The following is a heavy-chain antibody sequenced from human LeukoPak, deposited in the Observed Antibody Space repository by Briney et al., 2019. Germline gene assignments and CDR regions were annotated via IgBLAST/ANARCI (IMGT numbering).Heavy chain of an antibody. V-gene: IGHV3-23*01. Sequence: GGSLRLSCAASGFTFSNYWMHWVRQAPGKGLEWVSAISGSGGSTYYADSVKGRFTISRDNSKNTLYLQMNSLRAEDTAVYYCAKDRPYCSGGSCYPGAFDYWGQGTLVTVSS. CDR1: GFTFSNYW. D-gene: IGHD2-15*01. CDR2: ISGSGGST. CDR3: AKDRPYCSGGSCYPGAFDY. J-gene: IGHJ4*02.